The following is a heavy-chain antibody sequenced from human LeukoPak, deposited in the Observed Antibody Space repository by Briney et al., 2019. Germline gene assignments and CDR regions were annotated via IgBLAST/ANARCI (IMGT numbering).Heavy chain of an antibody. V-gene: IGHV3-21*01. CDR2: ISSSSSYI. D-gene: IGHD3-22*01. Sequence: GGSLRLSCAASGFTFSSYSMNWVRQAPGKGLEWVSSISSSSSYIYYADSVKGRFTISRDNAKNSLYLQMNSLRAEDTAVYYCARDGYYYDSSGPFDYWGQGTLVTVSS. CDR1: GFTFSSYS. CDR3: ARDGYYYDSSGPFDY. J-gene: IGHJ4*02.